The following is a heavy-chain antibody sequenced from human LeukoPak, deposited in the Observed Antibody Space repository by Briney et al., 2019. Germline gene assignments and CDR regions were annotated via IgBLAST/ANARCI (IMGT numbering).Heavy chain of an antibody. CDR2: INPSGGST. D-gene: IGHD6-6*01. V-gene: IGHV1-46*01. CDR3: ARGSTPYSSSWGS. Sequence: ASVKVSCKASGYSFTGHYMHWVRQAPGQGLEWMGIINPSGGSTSYAQKFQGRVTMTRDMSTSTVYMELSSLRSEDTAVYYCARGSTPYSSSWGSWGQGTLVTVSS. CDR1: GYSFTGHY. J-gene: IGHJ4*02.